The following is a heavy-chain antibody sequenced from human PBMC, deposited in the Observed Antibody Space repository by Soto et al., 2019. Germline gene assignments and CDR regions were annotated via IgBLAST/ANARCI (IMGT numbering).Heavy chain of an antibody. CDR3: ARLSIAARPAYYYYMDV. D-gene: IGHD6-6*01. CDR1: GGSISSYD. V-gene: IGHV4-59*08. Sequence: SETLSLTCTVSGGSISSYDWSWIRQPPGKGLEWIGYIYYSGSTNYNHSLKSRVTISVDTSKNQFSLKLSSVTAADTAVYYCARLSIAARPAYYYYMDVWGKGTTVTVSS. CDR2: IYYSGST. J-gene: IGHJ6*03.